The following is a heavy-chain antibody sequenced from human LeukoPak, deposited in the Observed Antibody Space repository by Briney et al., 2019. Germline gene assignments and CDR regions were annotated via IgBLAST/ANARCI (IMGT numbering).Heavy chain of an antibody. J-gene: IGHJ4*02. CDR2: ISHDGINK. V-gene: IGHV3-30*18. D-gene: IGHD3-10*01. CDR1: RFTFSGYG. CDR3: AKDLSGRKGSFDY. Sequence: PGGSLRLSCAASRFTFSGYGMHWVRQAPGKGLEWVAVISHDGINKYYADSVKGRFTISRDNSKDTLYLQMNSLRPEDTAVYYCAKDLSGRKGSFDYWGQGTLVTVSS.